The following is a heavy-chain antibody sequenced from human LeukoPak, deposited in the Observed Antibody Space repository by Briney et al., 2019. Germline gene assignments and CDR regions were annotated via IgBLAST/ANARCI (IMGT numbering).Heavy chain of an antibody. J-gene: IGHJ5*02. CDR3: ARVAGTVWDYYYIDV. CDR2: IRHSGTTI. V-gene: IGHV3-48*03. D-gene: IGHD1-7*01. Sequence: PGGSLRLSCEASGFTFSSYEMNWVRQAPGKGLEWISYIRHSGTTIYYADSVKGRFTISRDNAGNSLYLQMSSLRAEDSATYYCARVAGTVWDYYYIDVWGQGTLVTVSS. CDR1: GFTFSSYE.